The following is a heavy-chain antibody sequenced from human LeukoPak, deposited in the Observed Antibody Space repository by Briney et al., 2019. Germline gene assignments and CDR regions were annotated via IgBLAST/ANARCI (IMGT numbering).Heavy chain of an antibody. Sequence: GGSLRLSCAASGFTFSSYSMNWVRQAPGKGLEWVSSISSSSSYIYYADSVKGRFTISRDNAKNSLYLQMNSLRAEDTAVYYCARDVGGVVVAATRWGQGTLVTVSS. V-gene: IGHV3-21*04. CDR1: GFTFSSYS. CDR3: ARDVGGVVVAATR. D-gene: IGHD2-15*01. CDR2: ISSSSSYI. J-gene: IGHJ4*02.